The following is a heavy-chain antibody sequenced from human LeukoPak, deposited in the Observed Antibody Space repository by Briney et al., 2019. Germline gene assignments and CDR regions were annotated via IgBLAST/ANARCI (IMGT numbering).Heavy chain of an antibody. V-gene: IGHV4-59*01. CDR2: VDHTGST. Sequence: PSETLSLTCSVSDDPITMYYWTWIRQPPGKGLEWIGYVDHTGSTNFNPSLNGRVTIFRDTSRNLFSLRMTSVTAADTAVYFCARGRVSSSTWHSTYYYYFYMDVWGKGTTVTVSS. CDR1: DDPITMYY. D-gene: IGHD4-11*01. CDR3: ARGRVSSSTWHSTYYYYFYMDV. J-gene: IGHJ6*03.